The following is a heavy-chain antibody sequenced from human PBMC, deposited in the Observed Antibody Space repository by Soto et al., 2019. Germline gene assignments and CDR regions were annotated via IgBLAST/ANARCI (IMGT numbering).Heavy chain of an antibody. Sequence: QVQLVQSGAEVKKPGASVKVSCKASGYTFASYAISWMRQAPGQGLEWMGWISAYNGNTNDAQKLQGRVTMTTDTSTSTADMELRSLRSDDTAVYYCARDPSPPDYWGQGTLVTVSS. CDR3: ARDPSPPDY. CDR2: ISAYNGNT. J-gene: IGHJ4*02. CDR1: GYTFASYA. V-gene: IGHV1-18*01.